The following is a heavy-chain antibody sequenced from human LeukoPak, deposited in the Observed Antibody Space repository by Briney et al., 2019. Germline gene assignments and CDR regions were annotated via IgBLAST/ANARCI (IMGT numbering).Heavy chain of an antibody. CDR3: ARTDSGWYSEDYYYYMDV. D-gene: IGHD6-19*01. V-gene: IGHV4-59*01. J-gene: IGHJ6*03. CDR1: GGSISSYY. Sequence: SETLSLTCTVSGGSISSYYWSWIRQPPGKGLEWIGYIYYSGSTNYNPSLKSRVTISVDTSKDQFSLKLSSVTAADTAVYYCARTDSGWYSEDYYYYMDVWGKGTTVTVSS. CDR2: IYYSGST.